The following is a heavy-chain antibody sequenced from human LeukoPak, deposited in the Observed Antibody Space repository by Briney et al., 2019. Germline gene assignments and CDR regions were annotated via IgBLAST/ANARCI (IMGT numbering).Heavy chain of an antibody. CDR2: INHSGST. Sequence: SETLSLTCTVSGGSISSYYWSWIRQPPGKGLEWIGEINHSGSTNYNPSLKSRVTISVDTSKNQFSLKLSSVTAADTAVYYCARDKYYFDYWGQGTLVTVSS. CDR1: GGSISSYY. V-gene: IGHV4-34*01. CDR3: ARDKYYFDY. J-gene: IGHJ4*02.